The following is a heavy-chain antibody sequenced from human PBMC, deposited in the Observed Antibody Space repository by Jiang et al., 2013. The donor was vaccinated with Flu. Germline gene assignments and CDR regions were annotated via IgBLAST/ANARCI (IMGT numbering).Heavy chain of an antibody. V-gene: IGHV4-4*07. CDR3: ARGYSSGWNWFDP. CDR1: GSISSHY. J-gene: IGHJ5*02. Sequence: GSISSHYWSWIRQPAGRDWSGLGVSIPWEHQLQPSLKSRVTMSVDTSKNQFSLKLSSVTAADTAVYYCARGYSSGWNWFDPWGQGTLVTVSS. D-gene: IGHD6-19*01. CDR2: SIPWEH.